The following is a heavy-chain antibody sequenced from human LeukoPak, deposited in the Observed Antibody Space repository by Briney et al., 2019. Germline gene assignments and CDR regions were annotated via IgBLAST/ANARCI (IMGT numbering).Heavy chain of an antibody. V-gene: IGHV4-59*01. CDR1: GGSISSYY. J-gene: IGHJ3*02. D-gene: IGHD6-13*01. CDR2: IYYSGST. CDR3: ARGIAEVGTGVGDAFDI. Sequence: SETLSLTCTVSGGSISSYYWSWIRQPPGKGLEWIGYIYYSGSTNYNPSLKSRVTISVDTSKNQFSLKLSSVTAEDTAVYYCARGIAEVGTGVGDAFDIWGRGTMVTVSS.